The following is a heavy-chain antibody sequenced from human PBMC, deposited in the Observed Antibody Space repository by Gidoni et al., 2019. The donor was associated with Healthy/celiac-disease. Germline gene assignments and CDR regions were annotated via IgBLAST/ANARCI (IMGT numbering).Heavy chain of an antibody. CDR1: GFTFSSYA. CDR2: ISGSGGST. CDR3: AKGGLDIVVVVAEDAFDI. Sequence: EVQLLASGGGLVQPGGSLRLSCAASGFTFSSYAMSWVRQAPGKGLEWVSAISGSGGSTYYADSVKGRFTISRDNSKNTLYLQMNSLRAEDTAVYYCAKGGLDIVVVVAEDAFDIWGQGTMVTVSS. J-gene: IGHJ3*02. V-gene: IGHV3-23*01. D-gene: IGHD2-15*01.